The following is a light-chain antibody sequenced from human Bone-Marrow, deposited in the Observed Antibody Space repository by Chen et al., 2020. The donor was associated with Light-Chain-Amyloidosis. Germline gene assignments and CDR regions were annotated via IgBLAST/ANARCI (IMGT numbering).Light chain of an antibody. CDR1: QSIRSF. V-gene: IGKV1-39*01. Sequence: DIQMTQSPSSLSASVGDRVTITCRASQSIRSFLHWYQQKPGNAPNLLIYVATRLQSGVPSRFSGSGSGTEFTLTITSLQPEDFATYYCQQTHITPWTLGQGTKVEIK. CDR2: VAT. CDR3: QQTHITPWT. J-gene: IGKJ1*01.